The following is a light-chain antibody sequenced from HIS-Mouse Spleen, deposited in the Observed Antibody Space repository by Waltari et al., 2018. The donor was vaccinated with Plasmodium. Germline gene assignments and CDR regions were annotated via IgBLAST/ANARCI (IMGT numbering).Light chain of an antibody. CDR2: RNN. J-gene: IGLJ3*02. CDR1: RSNIGSNY. Sequence: QSVLTQPPSASGTPGQRVTISCSGSRSNIGSNYVYWYQQLPGTAPKLRIYRNNQRPSGVPDRFSGSKSGTSASLAISGLRSEDEADYYCAAWDDSLSGWVFGGGTKLTVL. CDR3: AAWDDSLSGWV. V-gene: IGLV1-47*01.